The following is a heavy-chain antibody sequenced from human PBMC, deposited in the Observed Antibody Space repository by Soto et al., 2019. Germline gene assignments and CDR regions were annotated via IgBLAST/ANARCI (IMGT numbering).Heavy chain of an antibody. D-gene: IGHD1-26*01. J-gene: IGHJ4*02. CDR1: GYTFTVYD. CDR3: ARDLAKGGGSAGFDY. Sequence: GASVEVSCKASGYTFTVYDMHWVLQAPGQGLEWMGWINPKSGGTMYPQKFQGRVTMTWDTSISTAYMALTRLGSDDTAVYYCARDLAKGGGSAGFDYWGQGTLVTVS. CDR2: INPKSGGT. V-gene: IGHV1-2*02.